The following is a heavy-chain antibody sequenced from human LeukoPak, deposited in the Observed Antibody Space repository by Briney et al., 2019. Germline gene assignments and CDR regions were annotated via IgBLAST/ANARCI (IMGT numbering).Heavy chain of an antibody. CDR2: ISSNGGST. CDR3: VIGGVLDRGYSYGFDY. V-gene: IGHV3-64D*06. Sequence: TGGSLILSCSASGFTFSSYAMHWVRQAPGKGLEYVSAISSNGGSTYYADSVKGRFTISRDNSKNTLYLQMSSLRAEDTAVYYCVIGGVLDRGYSYGFDYWGQGTLVTVSS. J-gene: IGHJ4*02. D-gene: IGHD5-18*01. CDR1: GFTFSSYA.